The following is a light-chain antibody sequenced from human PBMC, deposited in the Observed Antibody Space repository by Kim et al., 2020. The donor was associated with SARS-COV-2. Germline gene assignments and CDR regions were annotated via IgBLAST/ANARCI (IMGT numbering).Light chain of an antibody. CDR2: GTS. Sequence: LSPGERATLSCRASPSVSGNYLAWYQQKPGQAPSLLIYGTSTRATGIADRFSGSGSGTDFTLTISRLEPEDFAVYYCQQYVSSTGTFGQGTKLEI. J-gene: IGKJ2*01. CDR3: QQYVSSTGT. CDR1: PSVSGNY. V-gene: IGKV3-20*01.